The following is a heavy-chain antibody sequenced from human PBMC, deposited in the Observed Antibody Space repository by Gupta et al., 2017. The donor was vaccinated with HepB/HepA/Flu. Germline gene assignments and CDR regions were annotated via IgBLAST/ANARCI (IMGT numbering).Heavy chain of an antibody. J-gene: IGHJ4*02. Sequence: QVRLQESGPGLVKPSQTLSLTCTVSGGPIRSGGFYWSWIRQHPGKGLEWIGNIYYSGTTYYNPSLTSRVTISIDTSKNHFSLRLSSVTAADTAFYYCARHLASAGSLFDWGQGTLVTVSS. CDR1: GGPIRSGGFY. CDR3: ARHLASAGSLFD. CDR2: IYYSGTT. D-gene: IGHD6-13*01. V-gene: IGHV4-31*03.